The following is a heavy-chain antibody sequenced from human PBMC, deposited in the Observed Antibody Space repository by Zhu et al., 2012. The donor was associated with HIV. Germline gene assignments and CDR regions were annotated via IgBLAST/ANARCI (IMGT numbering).Heavy chain of an antibody. CDR1: GGSTSSHY. J-gene: IGHJ4*02. V-gene: IGHV4-59*11. CDR3: ARLRDTSGYYYPFDY. D-gene: IGHD3-22*01. CDR2: VYYTGTT. Sequence: QVQLQESGPGLVKPSETLSLTCSASGGSTSSHYWSWIRQPPGKGLEWIGYVYYTGTTNYNPSLKSRATISLDMSKNQFSLKLTSVTAADTAVYYCARLRDTSGYYYPFDYWGQGTLVTVSS.